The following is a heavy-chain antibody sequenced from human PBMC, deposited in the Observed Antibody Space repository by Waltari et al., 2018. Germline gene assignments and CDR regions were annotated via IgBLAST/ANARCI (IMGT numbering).Heavy chain of an antibody. J-gene: IGHJ6*03. CDR3: ARGGGLGYCSGGSCYSRYYYYIDV. D-gene: IGHD2-15*01. Sequence: QVQLQESGPGLVKPSETLSLTCTVSGGSISSYYWSWIRQPAGKGLEWIGRIYTSGSTNYHPSLKSRVTMSVDTSKNQFSLKLSSVTAADTAVYYCARGGGLGYCSGGSCYSRYYYYIDVWGKGTTVTISS. V-gene: IGHV4-4*07. CDR1: GGSISSYY. CDR2: IYTSGST.